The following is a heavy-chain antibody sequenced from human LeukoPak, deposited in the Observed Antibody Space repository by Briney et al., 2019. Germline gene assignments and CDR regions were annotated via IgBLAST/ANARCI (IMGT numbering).Heavy chain of an antibody. V-gene: IGHV4-30-4*01. CDR3: ARAAQGWFGEFLSQPFDY. CDR1: GGSISSGDYY. Sequence: PSQTLSLTCTVSGGSISSGDYYWSWIRQPPGTGLEWIGYIYYSGGTYYNPSLKSRVTISVDTSKNQFSLKLSSVTAADTAVYYCARAAQGWFGEFLSQPFDYWGQGTLVTVSS. J-gene: IGHJ4*02. D-gene: IGHD3-10*01. CDR2: IYYSGGT.